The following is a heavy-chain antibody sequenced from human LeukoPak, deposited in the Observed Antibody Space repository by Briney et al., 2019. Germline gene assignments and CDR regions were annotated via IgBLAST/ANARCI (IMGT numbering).Heavy chain of an antibody. CDR1: GGSISSYY. CDR2: IYYSGST. V-gene: IGHV4-59*01. Sequence: KPSETLSLTCTVSGGSISSYYWSWIRQPPGKGLEWIGYIYYSGSTNYNPSLKSRVTISVDTSKNQFSLKLSSVTAADTAVYYCARETSGYDAFDIWGQGTMVTVSS. CDR3: ARETSGYDAFDI. J-gene: IGHJ3*02. D-gene: IGHD5-12*01.